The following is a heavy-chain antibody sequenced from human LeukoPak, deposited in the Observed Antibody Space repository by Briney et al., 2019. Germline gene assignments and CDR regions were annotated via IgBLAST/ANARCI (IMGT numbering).Heavy chain of an antibody. CDR2: IIPIFGTA. CDR1: GYTFTSYA. CDR3: ARDLDTDSSGYYRDY. V-gene: IGHV1-69*06. Sequence: GASVKVSCKASGYTFTSYAMNWVRQAPGQGLEWMGGIIPIFGTANYAQKFQGRVTITADKSTSTAYMELSSLRSEDTAVYYCARDLDTDSSGYYRDYWGQGTLVTVSS. J-gene: IGHJ4*02. D-gene: IGHD3-22*01.